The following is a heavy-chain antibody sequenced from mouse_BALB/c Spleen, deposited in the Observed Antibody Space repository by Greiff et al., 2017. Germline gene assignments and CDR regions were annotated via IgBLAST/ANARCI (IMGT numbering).Heavy chain of an antibody. CDR3: AREAYGYYFDY. CDR2: ISSGGGNT. V-gene: IGHV5-9*03. J-gene: IGHJ2*01. Sequence: EVKVEESGGGLVKPGGSLKLSCAASGFTFSSYTMSWVRQTPEKRLEWVATISSGGGNTYYPDSVKGRFTISRDNAKNNLYLQMSSLRSEDTALYYCAREAYGYYFDYWGQGTTLTVSS. D-gene: IGHD1-2*01. CDR1: GFTFSSYT.